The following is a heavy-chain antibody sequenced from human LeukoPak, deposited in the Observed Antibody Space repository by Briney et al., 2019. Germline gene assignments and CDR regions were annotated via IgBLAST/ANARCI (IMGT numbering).Heavy chain of an antibody. CDR2: INPNSGGT. D-gene: IGHD3-16*01. J-gene: IGHJ4*02. CDR3: AREGGTRSDY. Sequence: ASVKVSCKASGYTFTGYYMHWVRQAPGQGLEWMGWINPNSGGTNYAQKFQGRVTITADESTSTAYMELSSLRSEDTAVYYCAREGGTRSDYWGQGTLVTVSS. V-gene: IGHV1-2*02. CDR1: GYTFTGYY.